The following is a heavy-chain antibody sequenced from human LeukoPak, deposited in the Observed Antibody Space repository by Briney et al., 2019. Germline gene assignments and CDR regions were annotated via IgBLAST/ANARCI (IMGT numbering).Heavy chain of an antibody. CDR3: AKNYGSGSSVKYYYYMDV. Sequence: GGSLRLSCAASGFTFSSYWMHWVRHAPGKGLVWVSAISGSGGSTYYADSVKGRFTISRDNSKNTLYLQMNSLRAEDSAVYYCAKNYGSGSSVKYYYYMDVWGKGTTVTVSS. CDR2: ISGSGGST. V-gene: IGHV3-23*01. CDR1: GFTFSSYW. J-gene: IGHJ6*03. D-gene: IGHD3-10*01.